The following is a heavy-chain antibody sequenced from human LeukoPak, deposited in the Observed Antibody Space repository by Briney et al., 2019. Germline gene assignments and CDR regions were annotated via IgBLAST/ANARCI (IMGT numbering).Heavy chain of an antibody. V-gene: IGHV1-69*04. CDR1: GGTFSSYA. Sequence: SVKVSCKASGGTFSSYAISWVRQAPGQGLEWMGRIIPILGIANYAQKFQGRVTITADKSTSTAYMELSSLRSEDTAVYYCARGTGYGGNSDWFDPWGQGTLVTVS. D-gene: IGHD4-23*01. CDR3: ARGTGYGGNSDWFDP. CDR2: IIPILGIA. J-gene: IGHJ5*02.